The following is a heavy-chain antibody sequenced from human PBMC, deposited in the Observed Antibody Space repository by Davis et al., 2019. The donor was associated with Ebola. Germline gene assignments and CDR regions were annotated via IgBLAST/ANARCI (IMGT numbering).Heavy chain of an antibody. J-gene: IGHJ4*02. V-gene: IGHV4-61*01. CDR2: IYYSGST. Sequence: MPSETLSLTCPVSGGSVGSGTYYWNWIRQPPGKGPEWIACIYYSGSTNYNPSLKSRVTMSVDTSKNQFSLKLRSVTAADTAVYYCATSGKAPDYCSQGTLVTVSS. CDR1: GGSVGSGTYY. CDR3: ATSGKAPDY.